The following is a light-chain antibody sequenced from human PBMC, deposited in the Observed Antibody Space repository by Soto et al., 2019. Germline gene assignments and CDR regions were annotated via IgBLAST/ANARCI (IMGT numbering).Light chain of an antibody. CDR1: QSISSW. Sequence: DIQTTQSPSTLSASVGDRFTITCRASQSISSWLAWYQQKPGKAPKLLIYDASSLESGVPSRFSGSGSGSDFTLTISRLEPEDFAVYYCQQYGTFGQGTKV. V-gene: IGKV1-5*01. CDR2: DAS. CDR3: QQYGT. J-gene: IGKJ1*01.